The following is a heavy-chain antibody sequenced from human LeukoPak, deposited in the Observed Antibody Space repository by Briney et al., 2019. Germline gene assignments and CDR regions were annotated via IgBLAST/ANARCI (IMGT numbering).Heavy chain of an antibody. Sequence: PQTLSLTCPVSGGSLSAYYWSWLRQPPGRGVGWIGYIYYSGNTNYNPYLTSQVTISIDTTKNQFSLKMSSVTAADTALYYCARCVYSYGVFDFWGQGTLVTVPS. D-gene: IGHD5-18*01. CDR3: ARCVYSYGVFDF. CDR1: GGSLSAYY. V-gene: IGHV4-59*01. J-gene: IGHJ4*02. CDR2: IYYSGNT.